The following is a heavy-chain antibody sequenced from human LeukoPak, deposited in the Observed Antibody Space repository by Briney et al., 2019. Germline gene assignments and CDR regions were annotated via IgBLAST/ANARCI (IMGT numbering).Heavy chain of an antibody. CDR3: TRDGQWELKEG. Sequence: GGSLRLSCAAPGFTFSSYSMNWVRQAPGKGLEWASYISSSSSTIYYADSVKGRFTISRDNAKNSLYLQMNSLRAEDTAVYYCTRDGQWELKEGWGQGTLVTVSS. V-gene: IGHV3-48*01. CDR1: GFTFSSYS. D-gene: IGHD1-26*01. CDR2: ISSSSSTI. J-gene: IGHJ4*02.